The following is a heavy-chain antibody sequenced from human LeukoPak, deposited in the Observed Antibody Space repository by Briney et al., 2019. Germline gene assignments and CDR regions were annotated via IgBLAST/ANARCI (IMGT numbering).Heavy chain of an antibody. CDR1: GFTFSSYA. CDR3: ANYNWNYDNNWFDP. CDR2: ISGSGGST. J-gene: IGHJ5*02. V-gene: IGHV3-23*01. D-gene: IGHD1-7*01. Sequence: GGSPRLSCAASGFTFSSYAMSWVRQAPGKGLEWVSAISGSGGSTYYADSVKGRFTISRDNSKNTLYLQMNSLRAEDTAVYYCANYNWNYDNNWFDPWGQGTLVTVSS.